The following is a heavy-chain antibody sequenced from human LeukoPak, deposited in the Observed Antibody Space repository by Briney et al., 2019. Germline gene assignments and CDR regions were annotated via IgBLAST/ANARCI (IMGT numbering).Heavy chain of an antibody. CDR3: ASLVRSSFDY. CDR2: IYYSGST. V-gene: IGHV4-39*01. D-gene: IGHD3-10*01. CDR1: GGSISSSSYY. Sequence: SETLCLTCTVSGGSISSSSYYWGWIRQPPGKGLEWIGSIYYSGSTYYNPSLKSRVTISVDTSKNQFSLKLSSVTAADTAVYYCASLVRSSFDYWGQGTLVTVSS. J-gene: IGHJ4*02.